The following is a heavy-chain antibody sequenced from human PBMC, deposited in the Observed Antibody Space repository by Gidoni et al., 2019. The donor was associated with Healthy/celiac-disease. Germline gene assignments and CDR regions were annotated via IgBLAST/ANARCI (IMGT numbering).Heavy chain of an antibody. Sequence: QLPLQESCPGLVKPSATLSLTCTVSGVPISSIRYYWGWIRQPPGKGLEWIGSIYYSGSTYYNPSLKSRVTISVDTSKNQFSLKLSSVTAADTAVYYCARDPGVTHGDVSYFDYWGQGTLVTVSS. D-gene: IGHD2-21*02. V-gene: IGHV4-39*07. J-gene: IGHJ4*02. CDR3: ARDPGVTHGDVSYFDY. CDR2: IYYSGST. CDR1: GVPISSIRYY.